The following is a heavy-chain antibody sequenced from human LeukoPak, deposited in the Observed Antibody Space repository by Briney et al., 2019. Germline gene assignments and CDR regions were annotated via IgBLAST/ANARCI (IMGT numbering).Heavy chain of an antibody. CDR2: INHSGST. CDR1: GGSFSGYY. D-gene: IGHD2-2*02. J-gene: IGHJ4*02. Sequence: KPSETLSLTCAVYGGSFSGYYWSWIRQPPGKGLEWIGEINHSGSTNYNPSLKSRVTISVDTSKNQFSLRLTSVTAADTAVYYCAREDRYCSSTSCYTWDYWGQGTLVAV. V-gene: IGHV4-34*01. CDR3: AREDRYCSSTSCYTWDY.